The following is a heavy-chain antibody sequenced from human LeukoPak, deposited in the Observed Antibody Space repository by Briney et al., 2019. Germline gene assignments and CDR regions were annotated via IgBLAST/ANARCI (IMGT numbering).Heavy chain of an antibody. D-gene: IGHD1-26*01. CDR3: ARGDPGSYSAFDI. V-gene: IGHV1-3*01. J-gene: IGHJ3*02. Sequence: AAVKVSCKASGYTFTSYAMHWVRQAPGQRLEWMGWINAGNGNTKYSQKFQGRVTITRDTSASTAYMELSSLRSEDTAVYYCARGDPGSYSAFDICGQGTMVTVSS. CDR2: INAGNGNT. CDR1: GYTFTSYA.